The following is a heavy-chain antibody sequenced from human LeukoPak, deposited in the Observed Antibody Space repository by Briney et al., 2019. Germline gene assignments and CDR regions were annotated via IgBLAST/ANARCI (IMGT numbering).Heavy chain of an antibody. CDR2: IKEDGGVT. Sequence: GGSLRLSCAASGFTFSSYWMSWVRQAPGKGLEWVANIKEDGGVTYYVDSVKGRFTISRDNAKNSLYLQMNSLRADDTAVYYCAKDSRGGPKPAVVLFYYHGVDVWGHGTAVTVSS. D-gene: IGHD3-10*01. V-gene: IGHV3-7*01. CDR1: GFTFSSYW. J-gene: IGHJ6*02. CDR3: AKDSRGGPKPAVVLFYYHGVDV.